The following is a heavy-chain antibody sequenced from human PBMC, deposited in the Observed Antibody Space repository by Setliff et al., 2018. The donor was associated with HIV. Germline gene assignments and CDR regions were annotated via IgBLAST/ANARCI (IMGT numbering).Heavy chain of an antibody. Sequence: SVKVSCKASGGTFSSYVISWVRQAPGQGPEWMGGIIPMYGVTNYAQKFQGRVTITTDESTSTAYMELSSLRSEDRAVYYCARPQWELGVDYYGMDVWGQGTTVTVSS. V-gene: IGHV1-69*05. J-gene: IGHJ6*02. CDR2: IIPMYGVT. D-gene: IGHD1-26*01. CDR1: GGTFSSYV. CDR3: ARPQWELGVDYYGMDV.